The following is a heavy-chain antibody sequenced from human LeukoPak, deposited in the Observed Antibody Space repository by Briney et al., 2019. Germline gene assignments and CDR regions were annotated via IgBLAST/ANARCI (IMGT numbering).Heavy chain of an antibody. CDR2: ISYTGST. J-gene: IGHJ4*02. Sequence: SETLSLTCTVSGGPISSNNYYWGWIRQPPGKGLEWIGTISYTGSTYYSPSLKSRLTISVDTAESQFSLKLNSVTAADTAVYYCASHNRYYYDNSGYCDHWGQGTLVTVSS. V-gene: IGHV4-39*01. CDR3: ASHNRYYYDNSGYCDH. CDR1: GGPISSNNYY. D-gene: IGHD3-22*01.